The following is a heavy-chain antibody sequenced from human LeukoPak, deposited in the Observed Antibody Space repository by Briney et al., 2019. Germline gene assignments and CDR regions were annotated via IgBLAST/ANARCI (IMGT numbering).Heavy chain of an antibody. CDR1: GFTFSSYA. CDR2: TSGSGGST. D-gene: IGHD2-2*01. Sequence: PGGSLRLSCAASGFTFSSYAMSWVRQAPGKGLEWVSATSGSGGSTYYADSVKGRFTISRDNSKNTLYLQMNSLRAEDTAVYYCAKVVVPAVNNFPFDYWGQGTLVTVSS. CDR3: AKVVVPAVNNFPFDY. V-gene: IGHV3-23*01. J-gene: IGHJ4*02.